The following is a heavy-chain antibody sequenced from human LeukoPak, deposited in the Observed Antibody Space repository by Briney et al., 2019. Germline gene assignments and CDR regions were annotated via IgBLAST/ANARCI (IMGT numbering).Heavy chain of an antibody. CDR3: ARDQGDF. Sequence: GGSLRLSCAASGFTFRRYSMNWVRHTPRKALERVSSISDNSNYIYYADSVKRRFAISRDNAKNSLYLQMNSLRVEDTAVYYCARDQGDFWGQGTLVTVSS. V-gene: IGHV3-21*01. CDR2: ISDNSNYI. CDR1: GFTFRRYS. J-gene: IGHJ4*02.